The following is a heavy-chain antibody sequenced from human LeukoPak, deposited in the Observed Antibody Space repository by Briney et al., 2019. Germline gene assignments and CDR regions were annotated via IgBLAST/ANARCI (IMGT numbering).Heavy chain of an antibody. CDR2: IYYSGNT. D-gene: IGHD3-10*01. Sequence: SETLSLTCTVSGGSISGFYWSWIRQPPGKGLEWIGYIYYSGNTNYNPSLRSRVTISVDTSKNHFSLELSSVTAADTAVYYCARGDGPVIYWGQGTLVTVSS. V-gene: IGHV4-59*08. CDR1: GGSISGFY. J-gene: IGHJ4*02. CDR3: ARGDGPVIY.